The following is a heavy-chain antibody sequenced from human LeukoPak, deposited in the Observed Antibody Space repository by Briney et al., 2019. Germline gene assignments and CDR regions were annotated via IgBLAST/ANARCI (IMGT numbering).Heavy chain of an antibody. CDR2: IYPGDSDT. CDR3: AREGDSGSYYDAFDI. V-gene: IGHV5-51*01. Sequence: GESLKISCKGSGYSFTSYWIGWVRQMPGKGLEWMGIIYPGDSDTRYSPSFQGQVTISADKSISTAYLQWSSLKAPDTAMYYCAREGDSGSYYDAFDIWGQGTMVTVSS. D-gene: IGHD1-26*01. J-gene: IGHJ3*02. CDR1: GYSFTSYW.